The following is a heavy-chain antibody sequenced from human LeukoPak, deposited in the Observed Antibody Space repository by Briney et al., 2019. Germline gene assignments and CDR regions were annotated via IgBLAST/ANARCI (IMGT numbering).Heavy chain of an antibody. CDR3: ATGANWGMAYYFDY. CDR1: GFTFSSYW. J-gene: IGHJ4*02. CDR2: TKQDGSEK. V-gene: IGHV3-7*01. Sequence: GGSLRLSCAASGFTFSSYWMTWVRQAPGKGLGWVANTKQDGSEKYYVDSVEGRFTISRDNAKNSLYLQMNSLRAEDTAVYYCATGANWGMAYYFDYWGQGTLVTVSS. D-gene: IGHD7-27*01.